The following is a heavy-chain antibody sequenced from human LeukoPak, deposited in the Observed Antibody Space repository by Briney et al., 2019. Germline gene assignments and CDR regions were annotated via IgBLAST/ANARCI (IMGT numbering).Heavy chain of an antibody. CDR2: IYHSGST. CDR3: ARVTGYMTEDYFDY. V-gene: IGHV4-4*02. D-gene: IGHD6-13*01. Sequence: SGTLSLTCAVSGGSISNTNWWNWVRQPPGRGLEWIGEIYHSGSTNYNPSLKSRLTISVDTSKNQFSLRLSSVTAADTAVYYCARVTGYMTEDYFDYWGQGTLITVSS. CDR1: GGSISNTNW. J-gene: IGHJ4*02.